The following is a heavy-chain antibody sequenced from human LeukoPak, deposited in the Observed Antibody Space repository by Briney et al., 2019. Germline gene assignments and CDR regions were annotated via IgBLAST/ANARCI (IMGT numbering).Heavy chain of an antibody. CDR3: ARATIFGWFDP. CDR2: ISSSSSYI. Sequence: GGSLRLSCAASGFTFSSYSMNWVRQAPGKGLEWVSSISSSSSYIYYADSVKGRFTISRDNAKNSLYLQMNGLGAEDAAVYYCARATIFGWFDPWGQGTLVTVSS. D-gene: IGHD3-9*01. J-gene: IGHJ5*02. V-gene: IGHV3-21*01. CDR1: GFTFSSYS.